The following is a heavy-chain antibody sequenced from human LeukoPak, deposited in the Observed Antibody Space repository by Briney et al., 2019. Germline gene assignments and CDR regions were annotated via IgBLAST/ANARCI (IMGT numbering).Heavy chain of an antibody. CDR1: GGSINSYY. CDR2: IYYSGST. J-gene: IGHJ3*02. V-gene: IGHV4-59*08. D-gene: IGHD2-15*01. CDR3: VRHLSAGRPAFDI. Sequence: SETLSLTCTVSGGSINSYYWSWIRQPPGKGLEWIGYIYYSGSTNYNPFLKSRVTISVDASNNKFSLKLTSLTAADTAVYYCVRHLSAGRPAFDIWGQRTMVTVSS.